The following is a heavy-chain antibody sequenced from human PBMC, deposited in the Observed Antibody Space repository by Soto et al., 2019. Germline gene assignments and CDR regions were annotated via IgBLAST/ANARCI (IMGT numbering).Heavy chain of an antibody. CDR2: IIPIFGTA. V-gene: IGHV1-69*13. D-gene: IGHD1-26*01. CDR3: ASEVGATLNWFDP. J-gene: IGHJ5*02. Sequence: SLKISCNASGVTFSSYAISWVRQAPRQGLEWMGGIIPIFGTANYAQKFQGRVTNTADESTSTAYMELSSLRSEDTAVYYCASEVGATLNWFDPWGQGTLVTVSS. CDR1: GVTFSSYA.